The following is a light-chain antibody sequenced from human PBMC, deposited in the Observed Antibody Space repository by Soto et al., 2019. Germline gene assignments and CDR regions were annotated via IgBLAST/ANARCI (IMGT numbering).Light chain of an antibody. CDR1: QSISTW. CDR2: RAS. V-gene: IGKV1-5*03. J-gene: IGKJ1*01. Sequence: DIQMTQSPSTLSASVGDRVTITCRASQSISTWLAWYQQKPGRAPKIRIYRASTLESGVPSRFSGSGSGTEFTLTISSLQPDDFATYYCQQYSVYRTFGQGTKVEFK. CDR3: QQYSVYRT.